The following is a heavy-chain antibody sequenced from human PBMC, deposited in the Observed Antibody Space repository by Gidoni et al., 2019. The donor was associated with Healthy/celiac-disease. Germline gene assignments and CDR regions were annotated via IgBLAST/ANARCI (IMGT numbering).Heavy chain of an antibody. V-gene: IGHV4-39*01. Sequence: QLQLQESGPGLVKPSETLSLPCTVAGGSISSSSYYWGWIRQPPGKGLEWIGSIYYSGSTYYNPSLKRRVTISVYTSKNQFSLKLSSVTAADTAVYYCARHRGGMDVWGQGTTVTVSS. CDR1: GGSISSSSYY. D-gene: IGHD3-16*01. CDR3: ARHRGGMDV. J-gene: IGHJ6*02. CDR2: IYYSGST.